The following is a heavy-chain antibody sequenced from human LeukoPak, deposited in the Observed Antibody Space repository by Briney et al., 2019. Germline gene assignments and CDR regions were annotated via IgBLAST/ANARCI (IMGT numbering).Heavy chain of an antibody. J-gene: IGHJ3*02. D-gene: IGHD2-21*01. CDR3: AGVQIGAFDI. Sequence: SETLSLTCAVYGGSFSGYYWSWIRQPPGKGLEWIGEINHSGSTNYNPSLKSRVTISVDTSKNQFSLKLSSVTPEDTAVYYCAGVQIGAFDIWGQGTMVTVSS. CDR2: INHSGST. CDR1: GGSFSGYY. V-gene: IGHV4-34*01.